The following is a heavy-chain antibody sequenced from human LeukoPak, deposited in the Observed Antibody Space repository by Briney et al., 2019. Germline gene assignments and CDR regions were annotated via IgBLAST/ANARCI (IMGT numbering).Heavy chain of an antibody. V-gene: IGHV3-23*01. Sequence: GGSLRLSCAASGFTVSSNYMSWVRQAPGKGLEWVSAISGSGGSTYYADSVKGRFTISRDNSKNTLYLQMNSLRAEDTAVYYCAKFWGFPMIDCLDYWGQGTLVTVSS. CDR2: ISGSGGST. CDR1: GFTVSSNY. CDR3: AKFWGFPMIDCLDY. J-gene: IGHJ4*02. D-gene: IGHD3-22*01.